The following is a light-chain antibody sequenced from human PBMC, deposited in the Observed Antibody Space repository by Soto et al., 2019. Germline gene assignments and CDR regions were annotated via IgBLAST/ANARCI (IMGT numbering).Light chain of an antibody. CDR2: EVS. V-gene: IGLV2-14*01. J-gene: IGLJ2*01. Sequence: QSALTQPASVSGSPGQSITISCTGTSSDVGGYNYVSWYQRHPGKAPKLMMYEVSNRPSGVSNRFSGSKSGNTASLTISGLQAEDEADYYCSSYTSSSTLLVFGGGTKLTVL. CDR3: SSYTSSSTLLV. CDR1: SSDVGGYNY.